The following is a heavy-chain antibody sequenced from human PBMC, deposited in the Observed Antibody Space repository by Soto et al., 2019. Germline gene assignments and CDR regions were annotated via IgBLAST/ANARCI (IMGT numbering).Heavy chain of an antibody. D-gene: IGHD5-18*01. J-gene: IGHJ4*02. Sequence: SVKVSCKASGGTFSSYAISWVRQAPGQGLEWMGGIIPIFGTANYAQKFQGRGTITADESTSTAYMELSSLRSEDTAVYYCAREGIANSYGYWPFDYWGQGTLVTVSS. CDR3: AREGIANSYGYWPFDY. CDR1: GGTFSSYA. CDR2: IIPIFGTA. V-gene: IGHV1-69*13.